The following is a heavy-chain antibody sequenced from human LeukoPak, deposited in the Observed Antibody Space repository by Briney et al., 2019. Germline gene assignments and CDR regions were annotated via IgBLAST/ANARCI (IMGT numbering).Heavy chain of an antibody. D-gene: IGHD3-16*01. CDR1: GYIFTNHY. V-gene: IGHV1-46*01. CDR2: INPTGTST. J-gene: IGHJ5*02. Sequence: ASVKVSCKASGYIFTNHYMHWVRQAPGQALEWVGLINPTGTSTLYAQKFQGRISMTRDLSTTTDYMELSSLRPDDTAVYFCARDNSVGEVAWWFDPWGQGTLVIVSS. CDR3: ARDNSVGEVAWWFDP.